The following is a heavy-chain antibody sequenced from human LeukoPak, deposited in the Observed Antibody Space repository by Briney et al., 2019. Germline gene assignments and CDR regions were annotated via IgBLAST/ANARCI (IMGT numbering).Heavy chain of an antibody. CDR3: ARDPVDGYYHFDY. Sequence: ASVKVSCKAAGYRISDSHMHWVRQAPGQGPEWMGWIMSNNGVTHYAQKFQGRVTMNRDTSVSTAYFELTSLRSDDTATYYCARDPVDGYYHFDYWGQGTLVTVSP. CDR1: GYRISDSH. CDR2: IMSNNGVT. D-gene: IGHD1-26*01. V-gene: IGHV1-2*02. J-gene: IGHJ4*02.